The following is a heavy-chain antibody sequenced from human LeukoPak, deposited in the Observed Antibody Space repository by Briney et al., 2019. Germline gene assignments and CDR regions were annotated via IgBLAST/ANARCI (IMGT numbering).Heavy chain of an antibody. Sequence: KPSETLSLTCTVSGGSISSYYWSWIRQPPGKGLEWIGYIYTSGSTNYNPSLKSRVTISVDTSKNQFSLKLSSVTAADTAVYYCARRWRSSTSRDYYYYYYMDVWGKGTTVTVSS. CDR3: ARRWRSSTSRDYYYYYYMDV. J-gene: IGHJ6*03. CDR1: GGSISSYY. D-gene: IGHD2-2*01. V-gene: IGHV4-4*09. CDR2: IYTSGST.